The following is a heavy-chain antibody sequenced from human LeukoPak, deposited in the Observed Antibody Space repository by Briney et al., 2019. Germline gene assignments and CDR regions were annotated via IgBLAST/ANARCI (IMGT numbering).Heavy chain of an antibody. CDR1: GFTFSNYW. CDR2: ISYDGSNK. V-gene: IGHV3-30-3*01. D-gene: IGHD1-26*01. CDR3: ARYPWELDAFDI. J-gene: IGHJ3*02. Sequence: GGSLRLSCAASGFTFSNYWMSWVRQAPGKGLEWVAVISYDGSNKYYADSVKGRFTISRDNSKNTLYLQMNSLRAEDTAVYYCARYPWELDAFDIWGQGTMVTVSS.